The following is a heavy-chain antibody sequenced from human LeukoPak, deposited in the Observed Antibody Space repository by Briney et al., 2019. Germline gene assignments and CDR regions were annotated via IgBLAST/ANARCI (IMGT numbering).Heavy chain of an antibody. D-gene: IGHD2-8*01. CDR3: ARDTNGDVGGFDY. V-gene: IGHV3-66*02. CDR2: IYSGGST. CDR1: GFTVSSNY. J-gene: IGHJ4*02. Sequence: GGSLRLSCAASGFTVSSNYMSWVRQAPGKGLEWVSVIYSGGSTYYADSVKGRLTISRDNSKNTLYLQMNSLRAEDTAMYYCARDTNGDVGGFDYWGQGTLVTVSS.